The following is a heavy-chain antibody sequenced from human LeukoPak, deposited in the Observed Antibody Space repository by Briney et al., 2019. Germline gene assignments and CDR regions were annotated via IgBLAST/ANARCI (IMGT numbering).Heavy chain of an antibody. Sequence: PGGSLRLSCAASGFTFSSYAMSWVRQAPGKGLEWVSAISGSGGSTYYADSVKGRFTISRDNSKNTLYLQMNSLRAEDTAVYYCAKARPVAAPYYYYYYGMDVWGQGTTVTVSS. D-gene: IGHD6-19*01. J-gene: IGHJ6*02. CDR3: AKARPVAAPYYYYYYGMDV. V-gene: IGHV3-23*01. CDR1: GFTFSSYA. CDR2: ISGSGGST.